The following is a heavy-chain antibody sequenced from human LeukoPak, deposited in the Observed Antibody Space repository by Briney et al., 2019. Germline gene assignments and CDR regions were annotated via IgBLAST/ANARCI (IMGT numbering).Heavy chain of an antibody. V-gene: IGHV3-21*01. CDR2: ILSSSSYI. D-gene: IGHD3-10*01. CDR3: ARALGFGAYDY. J-gene: IGHJ4*02. CDR1: GFTFSSYS. Sequence: GGSLRLSCAASGFTFSSYSMNWVRQAPGRGLEWVSFILSSSSYIYYADPVKGRFTISRDNAKNSLYLQMNSLRAEDTAVYYCARALGFGAYDYWGQGTLVTVSS.